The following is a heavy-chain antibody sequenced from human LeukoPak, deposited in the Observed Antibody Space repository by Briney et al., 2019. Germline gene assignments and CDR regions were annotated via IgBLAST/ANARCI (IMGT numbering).Heavy chain of an antibody. D-gene: IGHD6-13*01. CDR2: INPNGGST. CDR3: ARVGGEGSWYVGYFDY. CDR1: GYTFTSYY. J-gene: IGHJ4*02. V-gene: IGHV1-46*01. Sequence: ASVKVSCKASGYTFTSYYMHWVRQAPGQGLEWMGIINPNGGSTSYAQKFQGRVTMTRDPSTSTVYMELSSLRSEDTAVYYCARVGGEGSWYVGYFDYWGQGTLVTVSS.